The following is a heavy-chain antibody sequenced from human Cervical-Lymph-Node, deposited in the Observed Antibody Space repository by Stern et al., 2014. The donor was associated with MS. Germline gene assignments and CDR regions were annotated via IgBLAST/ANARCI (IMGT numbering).Heavy chain of an antibody. CDR3: ARAPALDGDGSCLDY. CDR2: IVSDDDK. D-gene: IGHD5-24*01. J-gene: IGHJ4*02. V-gene: IGHV2-70*01. Sequence: QVTLRESGPGLVEPTQTLTLTCTFSGFSLSNSAMCVSWIRQPPGKALEWLALIVSDDDKFSSTSLQTPLPIFKDNSKHQVVLTMTNVDPADTATYCGARAPALDGDGSCLDYWGQGTLVTVSS. CDR1: GFSLSNSAMC.